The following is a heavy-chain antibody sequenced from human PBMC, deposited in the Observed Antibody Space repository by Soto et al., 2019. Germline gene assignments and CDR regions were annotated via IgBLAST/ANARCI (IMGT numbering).Heavy chain of an antibody. Sequence: GALRLSCAASGFTFSSYAMSWVRQAPGKGLEWVSAISGSGGSTYYADSVKGRFTISRDNSKNTLYLQMNSLRAEDTAVYYCAKDGSGYKGPADNWGQGALVTVSS. CDR3: AKDGSGYKGPADN. D-gene: IGHD3-22*01. V-gene: IGHV3-23*01. CDR1: GFTFSSYA. J-gene: IGHJ4*02. CDR2: ISGSGGST.